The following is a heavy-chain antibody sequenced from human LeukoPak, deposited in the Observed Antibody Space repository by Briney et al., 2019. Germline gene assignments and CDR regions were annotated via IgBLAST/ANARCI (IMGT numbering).Heavy chain of an antibody. V-gene: IGHV4-34*01. CDR1: GGSFSGYY. CDR3: ARGKDDYVWGSYRPPAIGYYGMDV. CDR2: INHSGST. Sequence: KPSETLSLTCAVYGGSFSGYYWSWIRQPPGKGLEWIGEINHSGSTNYNPSLKRRVTISVDTSKNQFSLKLSSVTAADTAVYYCARGKDDYVWGSYRPPAIGYYGMDVWGQGTTVTVSS. D-gene: IGHD3-16*02. J-gene: IGHJ6*02.